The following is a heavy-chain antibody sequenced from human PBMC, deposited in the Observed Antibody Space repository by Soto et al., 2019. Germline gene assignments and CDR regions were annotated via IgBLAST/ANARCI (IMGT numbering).Heavy chain of an antibody. CDR3: AAPPRY. V-gene: IGHV4-59*11. CDR2: IYDSGST. J-gene: IGHJ4*02. CDR1: CGSSGNHY. Sequence: SQPLRLRWSVFCGSSGNHYWSWIRQPPGKGLEWIGYIYDSGSTNYNPSLKSRVTISVDTSKNQFSLKLTSVTAADTAVYYCAAPPRYWGQGTLVTVS. D-gene: IGHD6-6*01.